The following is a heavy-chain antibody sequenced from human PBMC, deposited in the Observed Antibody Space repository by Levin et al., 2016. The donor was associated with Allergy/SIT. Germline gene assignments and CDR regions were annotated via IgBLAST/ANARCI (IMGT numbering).Heavy chain of an antibody. D-gene: IGHD3-10*01. J-gene: IGHJ4*02. CDR3: ATDETLWFGELLLTQDY. Sequence: PGKGLEWVAVISYDGSNKYYADSVKGRFTISRDNSKNTLYLQMNSLRAEDTAVYYCATDETLWFGELLLTQDYWGQGTLVTVSS. CDR2: ISYDGSNK. V-gene: IGHV3-30*03.